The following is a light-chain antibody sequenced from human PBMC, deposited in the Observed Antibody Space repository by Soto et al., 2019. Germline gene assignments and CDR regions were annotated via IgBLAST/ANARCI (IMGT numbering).Light chain of an antibody. Sequence: EIVLTQSPATLSLSPGERANLSCRASKSVSSYLAWYQQKPGQAPRLLIYDASNRATGIPARFSGSGSGTDFTLTISSLEPEDFAVYYCQQRSNWPSITFGQGTRLEIK. CDR2: DAS. V-gene: IGKV3-11*01. J-gene: IGKJ5*01. CDR1: KSVSSY. CDR3: QQRSNWPSIT.